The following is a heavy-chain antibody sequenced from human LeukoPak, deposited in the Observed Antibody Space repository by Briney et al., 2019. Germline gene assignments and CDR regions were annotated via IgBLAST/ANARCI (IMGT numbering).Heavy chain of an antibody. J-gene: IGHJ6*03. CDR1: GGSFSGYY. Sequence: PSETLSLTCAVYGGSFSGYYWSWIRQPPGKGLEWLGEINHSGSTNYNPSLKSRVTISVDTSKNQFSLKLSSVTAADTAVYYCARGATYYYDSSGYYYALYYYYYMDVWGKGTTVTVSS. D-gene: IGHD3-22*01. CDR2: INHSGST. CDR3: ARGATYYYDSSGYYYALYYYYYMDV. V-gene: IGHV4-34*01.